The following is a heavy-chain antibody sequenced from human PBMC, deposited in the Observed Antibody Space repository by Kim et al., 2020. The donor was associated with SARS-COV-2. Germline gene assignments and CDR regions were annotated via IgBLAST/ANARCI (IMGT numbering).Heavy chain of an antibody. J-gene: IGHJ4*02. V-gene: IGHV3-23*01. D-gene: IGHD1-26*01. Sequence: YADAVKGRFTIYRDNSKNTLYLQMNSLRAEDTAVYYCAKFAEGGSYFFDYWGQGTLVTVSS. CDR3: AKFAEGGSYFFDY.